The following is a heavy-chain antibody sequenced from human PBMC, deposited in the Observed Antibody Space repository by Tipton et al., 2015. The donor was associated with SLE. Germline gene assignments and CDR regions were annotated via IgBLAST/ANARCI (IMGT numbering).Heavy chain of an antibody. CDR2: ISYDGSNK. J-gene: IGHJ6*02. V-gene: IGHV3-30*04. CDR1: GFTFSSYA. D-gene: IGHD2-15*01. Sequence: SLRLSCAASGFTFSSYAMHWVRQAPGKGLEWVAVISYDGSNKYYADSVKGRFTISRDNSKNTLYLQMNSLRAEDTAVYYCARGVVVVVAASDYYGMGVWGQGTTVTVSS. CDR3: ARGVVVVVAASDYYGMGV.